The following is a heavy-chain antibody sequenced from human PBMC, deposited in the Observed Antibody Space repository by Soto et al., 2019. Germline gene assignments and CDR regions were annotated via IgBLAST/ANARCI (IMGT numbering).Heavy chain of an antibody. Sequence: PSDTLSLTCAVSGGSISSGGYSWSWIRQPPGKGLEWIGYMYHSGSTYYNPSLNSRVTISIDRSKNHFSLKLSSVTAADTAVYYCARAGQVWDCTSTSGSRRPKLFDHWGQGTLVTVSS. CDR1: GGSISSGGYS. V-gene: IGHV4-30-2*01. D-gene: IGHD2-2*01. CDR2: MYHSGST. J-gene: IGHJ5*02. CDR3: ARAGQVWDCTSTSGSRRPKLFDH.